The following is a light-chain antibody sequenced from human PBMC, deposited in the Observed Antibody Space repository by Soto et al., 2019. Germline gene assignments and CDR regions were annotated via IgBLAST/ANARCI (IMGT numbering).Light chain of an antibody. CDR1: SSDVGGYNY. V-gene: IGLV2-8*01. Sequence: QSVLTQPPSASGSPGQSVTISCTGTSSDVGGYNYVSWYQQHPGKAPKLMIYEVSKRPSGVPDRLSGPKSGNTASLTVSGLQVEDEADYYCASYTGSDTVVFGGGTKLTVL. CDR2: EVS. CDR3: ASYTGSDTVV. J-gene: IGLJ2*01.